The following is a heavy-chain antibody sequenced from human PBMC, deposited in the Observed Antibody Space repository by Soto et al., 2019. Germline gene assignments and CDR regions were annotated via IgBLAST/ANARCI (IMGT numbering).Heavy chain of an antibody. CDR3: GRGMGRSGRYWRCPDAFDI. Sequence: SETLSLTCAVYGGSFSGYYWSWIRQPPGKGLEWIGEINHSGSTNYNPSLKSRVTISVDTSKNQFSLKLSSVTAADTAVYYCGRGMGRSGRYWRCPDAFDILGQGTMVTVSS. D-gene: IGHD1-26*01. J-gene: IGHJ3*02. CDR2: INHSGST. CDR1: GGSFSGYY. V-gene: IGHV4-34*01.